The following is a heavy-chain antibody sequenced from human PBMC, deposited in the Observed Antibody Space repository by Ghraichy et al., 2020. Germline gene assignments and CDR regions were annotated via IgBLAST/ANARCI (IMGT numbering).Heavy chain of an antibody. CDR1: GFTFSSYG. J-gene: IGHJ4*02. CDR3: AKDQADIVVVVAAMEPSHFDY. V-gene: IGHV3-30*02. D-gene: IGHD2-15*01. CDR2: IRYDGSNK. Sequence: GGSLRLSCAASGFTFSSYGMHWVRQAPGKGLEWVAFIRYDGSNKYYADSVKGRFTISRDNSKNTLYLQMNSLRAEDTAVYYCAKDQADIVVVVAAMEPSHFDYWGQGTLVTVSS.